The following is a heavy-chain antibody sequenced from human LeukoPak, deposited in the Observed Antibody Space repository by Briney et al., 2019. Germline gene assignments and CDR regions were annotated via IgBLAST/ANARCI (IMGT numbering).Heavy chain of an antibody. Sequence: GGPLRLSCAASGFTFSDYYMSWIRQAPGKGLEWISYISSSGNTIYYADSVKGRFTISRDNAENSLYLQMNSLRAEDTAVYYCAKGGSGWYPGFDYWGQGTLVTVSS. CDR3: AKGGSGWYPGFDY. CDR1: GFTFSDYY. CDR2: ISSSGNTI. J-gene: IGHJ4*02. V-gene: IGHV3-11*01. D-gene: IGHD6-19*01.